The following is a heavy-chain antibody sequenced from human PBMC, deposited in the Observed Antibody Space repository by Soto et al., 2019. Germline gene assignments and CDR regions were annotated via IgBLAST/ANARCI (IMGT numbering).Heavy chain of an antibody. D-gene: IGHD5-18*01. CDR1: GYTFTSYG. V-gene: IGHV1-18*01. CDR2: ISSYNGNT. J-gene: IGHJ6*02. CDR3: SREVETALGYYCGMDV. Sequence: ASVKVSCKASGYTFTSYGISWVRQAPGQELERMGWISSYNGNTNYAQKLQGRVTMTPDTSTSTAYMELRSLSSDDRAVYYGSREVETALGYYCGMDVWGQVTTVTVSS.